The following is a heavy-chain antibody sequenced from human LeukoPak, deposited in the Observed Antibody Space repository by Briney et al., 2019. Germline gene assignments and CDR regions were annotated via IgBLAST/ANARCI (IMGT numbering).Heavy chain of an antibody. J-gene: IGHJ4*02. D-gene: IGHD3-16*02. CDR3: ARDRLDYVWGSYRPGYFDY. Sequence: ASVKVSCKASGYTFTGYYMHWGRQAPGQGLEWMGWINPNSGGTNYAQKLQGRVTMTRDTSISTAYMELSRLRSDDTAVYYCARDRLDYVWGSYRPGYFDYWGQGTLVTVSS. CDR1: GYTFTGYY. V-gene: IGHV1-2*02. CDR2: INPNSGGT.